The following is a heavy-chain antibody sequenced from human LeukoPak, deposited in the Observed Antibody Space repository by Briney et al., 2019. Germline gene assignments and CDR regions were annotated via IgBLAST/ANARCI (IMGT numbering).Heavy chain of an antibody. V-gene: IGHV3-23*01. CDR3: ARVSTNYYDSSGSFDY. Sequence: GGSLRLSCAASGFTFSSYGIHWVRQAPGKGLEWVSAISGSGGSTYYADSVKGRFTISRDNSKNTLYLQMNSLRAEDTAVYYCARVSTNYYDSSGSFDYWGQGTLVTVSS. CDR1: GFTFSSYG. J-gene: IGHJ4*02. CDR2: ISGSGGST. D-gene: IGHD3-22*01.